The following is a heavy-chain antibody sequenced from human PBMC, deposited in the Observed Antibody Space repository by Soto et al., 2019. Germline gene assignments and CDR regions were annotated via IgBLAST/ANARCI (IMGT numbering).Heavy chain of an antibody. D-gene: IGHD3-3*02. CDR3: IKRKHIYDQ. Sequence: VQLGESGGGLVQPGGSLRLSCAASGFAFETYAMHWVRQTAGKGPGWVSRIDSDGGATAYADSVRGRFSISRDNAKNTLYLQMNSLRADDTAVYYCIKRKHIYDQWGQGTLVTVSS. CDR2: IDSDGGAT. CDR1: GFAFETYA. V-gene: IGHV3-74*01. J-gene: IGHJ4*01.